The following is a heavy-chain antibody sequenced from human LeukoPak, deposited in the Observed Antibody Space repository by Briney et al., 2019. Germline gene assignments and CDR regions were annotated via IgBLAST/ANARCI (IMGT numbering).Heavy chain of an antibody. CDR3: ARRAVIAAAGADPHY. J-gene: IGHJ4*02. D-gene: IGHD6-13*01. CDR1: GGSISSYY. CDR2: IYYSGST. Sequence: SETLPLTCTVSGGSISSYYWSWIRQPPGKGLEWIGYIYYSGSTNYNPSLKSRVTISVDTSKNQFSLKLSSVTAADTAVYYCARRAVIAAAGADPHYWGQGTLVTVSS. V-gene: IGHV4-59*08.